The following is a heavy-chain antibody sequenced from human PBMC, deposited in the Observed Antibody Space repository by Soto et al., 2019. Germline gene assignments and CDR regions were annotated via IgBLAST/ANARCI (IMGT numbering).Heavy chain of an antibody. CDR2: IKQDGSEK. V-gene: IGHV3-7*03. D-gene: IGHD2-2*01. J-gene: IGHJ4*02. Sequence: GGSLRLSCAASGFTFSSYWMSWVRQAPGKGLEWVANIKQDGSEKYYVDSVKGRFTISRDNAKNSLYLQMNSLRAEDTAVYYCARDRESYCSSTSCYGLFYWGQGTLVTVSS. CDR1: GFTFSSYW. CDR3: ARDRESYCSSTSCYGLFY.